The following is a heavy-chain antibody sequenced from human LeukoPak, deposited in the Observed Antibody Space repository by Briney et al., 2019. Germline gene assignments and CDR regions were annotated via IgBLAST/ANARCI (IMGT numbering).Heavy chain of an antibody. CDR2: ISSNGGST. Sequence: PGGSLRLSCSASGFTLSSYAMHWVRQAPGKGLEYVSAISSNGGSTYYADSVKGRFTISRDNSKNTLYLQMSSLRAEDTAVYYCVKDLGSTSIYYFDYWGQGTLVTVSS. J-gene: IGHJ4*02. CDR1: GFTLSSYA. CDR3: VKDLGSTSIYYFDY. D-gene: IGHD2-2*01. V-gene: IGHV3-64D*06.